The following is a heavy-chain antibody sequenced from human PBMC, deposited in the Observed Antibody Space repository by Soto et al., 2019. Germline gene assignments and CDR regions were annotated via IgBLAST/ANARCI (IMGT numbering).Heavy chain of an antibody. Sequence: PSQTLSLTCAISGDSVCSNIAACNWIRQSPSRGLEWLGRTYYRSKWYNDYAVPVKSRITINPDTSKNQFSLQLNSVTPEDTAVYYCARVHGGEQLWLRDYYYGMDVWGQGTTVTVSS. V-gene: IGHV6-1*01. CDR2: TYYRSKWYN. D-gene: IGHD5-18*01. CDR3: ARVHGGEQLWLRDYYYGMDV. J-gene: IGHJ6*02. CDR1: GDSVCSNIAA.